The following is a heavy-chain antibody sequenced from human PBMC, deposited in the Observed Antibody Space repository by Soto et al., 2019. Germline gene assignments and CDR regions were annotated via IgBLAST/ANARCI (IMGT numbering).Heavy chain of an antibody. CDR1: GVSFSGYY. Sequence: SETLSLTCAVYGVSFSGYYWSWIRQPPGKGLEWIGEINHSGSTNYNPSLKSRVTISVDTSKNQFSLKLSSVTAADTAVYYCARGPYDYVWGSYRPTNFDYWGQGTLVTVSS. D-gene: IGHD3-16*02. CDR3: ARGPYDYVWGSYRPTNFDY. CDR2: INHSGST. V-gene: IGHV4-34*01. J-gene: IGHJ4*02.